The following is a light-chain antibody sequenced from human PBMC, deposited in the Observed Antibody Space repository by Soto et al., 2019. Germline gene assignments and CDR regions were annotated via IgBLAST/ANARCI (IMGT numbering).Light chain of an antibody. CDR3: RSRFDWPT. Sequence: EIVLTQSPGTLSLSPGERATLSCRASQSLDIHLAWYQQQPGRAPRLLIFDASNRATGIPGRFSGSGSGTDFTLSISSLQPEDSATYYCRSRFDWPTFGGGATLEIK. V-gene: IGKV3-11*01. CDR1: QSLDIH. CDR2: DAS. J-gene: IGKJ4*01.